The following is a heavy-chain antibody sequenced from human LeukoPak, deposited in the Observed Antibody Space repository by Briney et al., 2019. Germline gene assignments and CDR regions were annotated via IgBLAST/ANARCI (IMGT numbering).Heavy chain of an antibody. Sequence: SETLSLTCTVSGGSISSYYWSWIRQPPGKGLEWIGYIYYSGSTNYKPSLKSRVTISVDTSKNQFSLKLSSVTAADTAVYYCAGSDTTGYSPREWDYWYFDLWGRGTLVTVSS. CDR3: AGSDTTGYSPREWDYWYFDL. J-gene: IGHJ2*01. CDR1: GGSISSYY. CDR2: IYYSGST. V-gene: IGHV4-59*12. D-gene: IGHD3-9*01.